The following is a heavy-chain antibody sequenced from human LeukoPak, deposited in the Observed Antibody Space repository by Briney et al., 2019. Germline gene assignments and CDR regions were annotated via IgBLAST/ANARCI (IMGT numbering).Heavy chain of an antibody. J-gene: IGHJ3*02. CDR1: GFTFNNAW. V-gene: IGHV3-15*01. Sequence: GGSLRLSCAASGFTFNNAWMSWVRQAPGKGLEWVGRIKSKTDGGTTDYAAPVKGRFTISRDDSKNTLYLQMNRLKTEDTAMYYCTTDAPNFDAFDIWGQGTMVTVSS. D-gene: IGHD1-1*01. CDR2: IKSKTDGGTT. CDR3: TTDAPNFDAFDI.